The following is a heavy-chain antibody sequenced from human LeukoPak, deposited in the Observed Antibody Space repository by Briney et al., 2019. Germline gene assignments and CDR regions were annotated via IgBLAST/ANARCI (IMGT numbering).Heavy chain of an antibody. Sequence: SETVSLTCTVSGGSISSYYWSWIRQPAGKGLEWIGRIYTSGSTNYNPSLKSRVTMSVDTSKNQFSLKLSSVTAADTAVYYCARDNSIFGVVTPGYYYYYMDVWGKGTTVTVSS. CDR2: IYTSGST. CDR1: GGSISSYY. CDR3: ARDNSIFGVVTPGYYYYYMDV. J-gene: IGHJ6*03. D-gene: IGHD3-3*01. V-gene: IGHV4-4*07.